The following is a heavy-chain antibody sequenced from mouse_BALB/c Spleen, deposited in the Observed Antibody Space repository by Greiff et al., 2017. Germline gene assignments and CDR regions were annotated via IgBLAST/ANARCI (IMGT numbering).Heavy chain of an antibody. V-gene: IGHV14-3*02. J-gene: IGHJ2*01. CDR2: IDPANGNT. D-gene: IGHD3-3*01. CDR1: GFNIKDTY. CDR3: ARKEGGRYFDY. Sequence: EVQLQQSGAELVKPGASVKLSCTASGFNIKDTYMHWVKQRPEQGLEWIGRIDPANGNTKYDPKFQGKATITADTSSNTAYLQLSSLTSEDTAVYYCARKEGGRYFDYWGQGTTLTVSS.